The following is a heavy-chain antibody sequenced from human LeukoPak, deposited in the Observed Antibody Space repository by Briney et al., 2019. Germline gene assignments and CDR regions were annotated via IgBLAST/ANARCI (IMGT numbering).Heavy chain of an antibody. CDR3: ARLILGKNFDS. J-gene: IGHJ4*02. CDR1: GDSISRYY. V-gene: IGHV4-59*08. Sequence: SETLSLTCSDSGDSISRYYWTWIRQPPGKGLEWIGYIYYSGSTDYNPSLKSRATISVDTSKNQFSLKLSSVTAADTAVYYCARLILGKNFDSWGQGTLVTVSS. D-gene: IGHD1-26*01. CDR2: IYYSGST.